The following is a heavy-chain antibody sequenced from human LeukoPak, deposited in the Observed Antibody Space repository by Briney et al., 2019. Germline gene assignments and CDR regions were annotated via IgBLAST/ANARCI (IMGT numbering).Heavy chain of an antibody. CDR1: GGSISSYY. CDR3: ASRKQTYYYDSSRIDY. CDR2: IYTSGST. V-gene: IGHV4-4*07. J-gene: IGHJ4*02. Sequence: SETLSLTCTVSGGSISSYYWSWIRQPAGKGLEWIGRIYTSGSTNYNPSLKSRVTISVDTSKNQFSLKLSSVTAADTAVYYCASRKQTYYYDSSRIDYWGQGTLVTVSS. D-gene: IGHD3-22*01.